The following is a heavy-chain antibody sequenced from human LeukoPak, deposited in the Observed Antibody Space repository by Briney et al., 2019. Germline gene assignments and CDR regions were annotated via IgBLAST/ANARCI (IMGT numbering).Heavy chain of an antibody. V-gene: IGHV4-59*12. CDR3: ARENIVADGGMDV. CDR1: GGAIRSYY. D-gene: IGHD5-12*01. J-gene: IGHJ6*02. Sequence: SETLSLTCTVSGGAIRSYYWTWIRQPPGKGLEWIGYIYYSGSTNYNPSLKSRVTISVDTSKNQFSLKLSSVTASDTAVYYCARENIVADGGMDVWGQGTTVTVSS. CDR2: IYYSGST.